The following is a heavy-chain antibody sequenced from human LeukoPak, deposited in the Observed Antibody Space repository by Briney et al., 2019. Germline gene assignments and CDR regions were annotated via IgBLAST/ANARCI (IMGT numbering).Heavy chain of an antibody. Sequence: PGGSLRLSCAASGFTFSSYWMHWVRQAPGKGLVWVSRINSDGSFTNYADSVKGRFTISRDNAKNTLYLQMNSLRAEDTAVYYCAGEYGSSRYFDYWGQGTPVTVSS. V-gene: IGHV3-74*01. CDR2: INSDGSFT. CDR3: AGEYGSSRYFDY. J-gene: IGHJ4*02. D-gene: IGHD2-15*01. CDR1: GFTFSSYW.